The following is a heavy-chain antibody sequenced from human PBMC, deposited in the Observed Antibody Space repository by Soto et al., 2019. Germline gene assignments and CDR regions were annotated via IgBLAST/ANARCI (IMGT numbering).Heavy chain of an antibody. V-gene: IGHV4-61*01. Sequence: PSETLSLTCTVSGGSIGSSSYCWGWIRQPPGKGLEWIGYIYYSGSTNYNPSLKSRVTISVDTSKNQFSLKLSSVTAADTAVYYCAREEGSRSGYGFDPWGQGTLVTVSS. J-gene: IGHJ5*02. CDR2: IYYSGST. CDR3: AREEGSRSGYGFDP. D-gene: IGHD5-12*01. CDR1: GGSIGSSSYC.